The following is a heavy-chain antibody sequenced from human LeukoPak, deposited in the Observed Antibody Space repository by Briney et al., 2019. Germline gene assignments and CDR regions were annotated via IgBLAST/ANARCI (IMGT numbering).Heavy chain of an antibody. CDR2: ISIDGVEK. J-gene: IGHJ6*03. Sequence: GGCLRLSCEGSGFTFSNYGIHWVRQTPGKGLEWVAAISIDGVEKHYADSVKGRFTISRDNSKSTLNLQMNNLRAEDTALYYCAREGHYDILTGYSPVEYYFYFMDVWGKGTTVTVCS. V-gene: IGHV3-30*04. CDR1: GFTFSNYG. D-gene: IGHD3-9*01. CDR3: AREGHYDILTGYSPVEYYFYFMDV.